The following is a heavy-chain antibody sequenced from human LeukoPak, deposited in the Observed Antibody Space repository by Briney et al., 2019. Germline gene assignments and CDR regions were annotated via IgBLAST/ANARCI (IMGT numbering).Heavy chain of an antibody. CDR3: ARDSGYRAFDR. V-gene: IGHV3-7*04. CDR1: GFPFSVYW. Sequence: GGSLRLSCAASGFPFSVYWMSWVRQAPGKGLEWVANIKQDGSAKYYVDSVRGRFTISRDNAKTSLYLQMNSLRADDTAVYYCARDSGYRAFDRWGRGTLVIVSS. J-gene: IGHJ2*01. D-gene: IGHD3-10*01. CDR2: IKQDGSAK.